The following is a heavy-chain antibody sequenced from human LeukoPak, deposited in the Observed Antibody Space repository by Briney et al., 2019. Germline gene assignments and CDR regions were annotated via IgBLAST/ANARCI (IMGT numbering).Heavy chain of an antibody. D-gene: IGHD1-14*01. CDR3: ARDNRHYYYYMDV. J-gene: IGHJ6*03. V-gene: IGHV3-21*06. CDR1: GFTFSSYS. Sequence: GGSLRLSCAASGFTFSSYSMNWVRQAPGKGLEWVSSISSSSSYIYYADSVKGRFTISRDNAKNSLYLQMNSLRAEDTAVYYCARDNRHYYYYMDVWGKGTTVTVSS. CDR2: ISSSSSYI.